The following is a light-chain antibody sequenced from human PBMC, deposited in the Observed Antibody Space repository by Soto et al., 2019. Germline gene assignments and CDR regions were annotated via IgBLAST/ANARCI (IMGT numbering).Light chain of an antibody. J-gene: IGLJ1*01. CDR1: SSDVGAYNY. CDR3: SSHGGTNTFYV. Sequence: QSVLTQPASVSGSPGQSITISCTGTSSDVGAYNYVSWYQQHPGKAPKLIIHEVSNRPSGVSNRFSGSKSGNTASLTISGLQAEDDADYYCSSHGGTNTFYVFGSGTKVTVL. CDR2: EVS. V-gene: IGLV2-14*01.